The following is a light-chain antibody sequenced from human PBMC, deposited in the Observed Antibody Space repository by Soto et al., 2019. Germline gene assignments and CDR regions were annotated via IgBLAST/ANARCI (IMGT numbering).Light chain of an antibody. CDR2: KTS. Sequence: DIQMTLSPSSLSASVGDRVTITCRASQSLSGLLAWYQQKPGKAPKLLIYKTSSLESGVPSRFSGSGSGTEFTLTISSLQPDDFATYYCLQYNSLYTFGQGTKVDIK. V-gene: IGKV1-5*03. J-gene: IGKJ2*01. CDR1: QSLSGL. CDR3: LQYNSLYT.